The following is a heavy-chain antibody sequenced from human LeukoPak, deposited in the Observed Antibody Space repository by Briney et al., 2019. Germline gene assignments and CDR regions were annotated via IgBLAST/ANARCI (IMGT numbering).Heavy chain of an antibody. CDR2: IYTSGST. Sequence: SETLSLTCTVSGGSISSYYWSWIRQPAGKGLEWIGRIYTSGSTNYNPSLKSRVTMSVDTSKNQFSLKLSSVTAADTAVYYCARDGDPAQPYDFWSGYQEVWFDPWGQGTLVTVSS. CDR1: GGSISSYY. J-gene: IGHJ5*02. CDR3: ARDGDPAQPYDFWSGYQEVWFDP. D-gene: IGHD3-3*01. V-gene: IGHV4-4*07.